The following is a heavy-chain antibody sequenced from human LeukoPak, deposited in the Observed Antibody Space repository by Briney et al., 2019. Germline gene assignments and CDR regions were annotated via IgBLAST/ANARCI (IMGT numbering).Heavy chain of an antibody. Sequence: SETLSLTCTVSGGSMSTGSYYWGWIRLPPGKGLEWIGIIYYTGTTNYNPSLKSRVTISVDTSKNQFSLKLSSVTAADTAVYYCARQGDGGRSFDYWGQGTLVTVSS. J-gene: IGHJ4*02. CDR3: ARQGDGGRSFDY. D-gene: IGHD2-15*01. CDR2: IYYTGTT. V-gene: IGHV4-39*01. CDR1: GGSMSTGSYY.